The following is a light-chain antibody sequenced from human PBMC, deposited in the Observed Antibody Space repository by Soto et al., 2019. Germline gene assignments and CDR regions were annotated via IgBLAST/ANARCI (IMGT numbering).Light chain of an antibody. CDR2: GAS. Sequence: EIVMTQSPATLSVSPGERATLSCRASQSVSSNLAWYQQKPRQAPSLLIYGASTRATGTPARFSGSGSGTEFTLTISSLQSEDFAVYYCQQYIRWPLTFGGGT. V-gene: IGKV3-15*01. CDR1: QSVSSN. CDR3: QQYIRWPLT. J-gene: IGKJ4*01.